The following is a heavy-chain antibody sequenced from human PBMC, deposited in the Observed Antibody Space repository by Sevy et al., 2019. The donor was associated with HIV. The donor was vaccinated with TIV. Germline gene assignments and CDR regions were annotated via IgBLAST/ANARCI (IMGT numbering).Heavy chain of an antibody. CDR1: GFTFNNYA. CDR2: IRGGGGGT. CDR3: AKHYIHDIADGWYFDL. Sequence: GGSLRLSCAASGFTFNNYAMSWVRQAPGKGLEGKGLEWVSTIRGGGGGTYYADSVRGRFTIARDNSKNRLYLQVNSLRVEDTAVYYCAKHYIHDIADGWYFDLWGRGTVVTVSS. D-gene: IGHD6-13*01. V-gene: IGHV3-23*01. J-gene: IGHJ2*01.